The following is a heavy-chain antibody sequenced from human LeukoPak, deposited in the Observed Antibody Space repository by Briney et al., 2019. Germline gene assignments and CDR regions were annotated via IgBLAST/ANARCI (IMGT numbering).Heavy chain of an antibody. J-gene: IGHJ5*02. CDR2: ISYDGSNK. Sequence: GGSLRLSCAASGFTFSSYAMHWVRQAPGKGLEWVAVISYDGSNKYYADSVKGRFTISRDNSKSTLYLQMNSLRAEDTAVYYCAREGYGYTILNWFDPWGQGTLVTVSS. V-gene: IGHV3-30-3*01. CDR1: GFTFSSYA. CDR3: AREGYGYTILNWFDP. D-gene: IGHD5-24*01.